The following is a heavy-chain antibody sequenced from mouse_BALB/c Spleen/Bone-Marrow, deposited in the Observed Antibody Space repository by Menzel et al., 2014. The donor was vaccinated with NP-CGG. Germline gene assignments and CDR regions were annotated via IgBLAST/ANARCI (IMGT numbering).Heavy chain of an antibody. CDR1: GFAFSSYD. CDR3: ARHKLGRWYFDV. D-gene: IGHD4-1*01. J-gene: IGHJ1*01. Sequence: EVQLVESGGGLVKPGGSLKLSCAASGFAFSSYDMSWVRQTPEKRLEWVAYISSGGGSTYYPDTVKGRFTSSRDNAKNTQYLQMSNLKSEEAAMYYCARHKLGRWYFDVWGAGTTVTVSS. V-gene: IGHV5-12-1*01. CDR2: ISSGGGST.